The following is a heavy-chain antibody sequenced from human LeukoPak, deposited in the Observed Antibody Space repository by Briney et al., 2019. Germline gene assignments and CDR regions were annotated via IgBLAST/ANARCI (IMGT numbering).Heavy chain of an antibody. CDR1: GFAFSSYW. Sequence: GGSLRLSCVASGFAFSSYWMHWVRQAPGKGLVWVSRIKSDGFSLSYADSVKGRFTISRDNAKNTLYLQMNSLRVEDTAVYYCARGGLRFLDWLNWFDLWGQGTLVTVSS. V-gene: IGHV3-74*01. D-gene: IGHD3-3*01. J-gene: IGHJ5*02. CDR3: ARGGLRFLDWLNWFDL. CDR2: IKSDGFSL.